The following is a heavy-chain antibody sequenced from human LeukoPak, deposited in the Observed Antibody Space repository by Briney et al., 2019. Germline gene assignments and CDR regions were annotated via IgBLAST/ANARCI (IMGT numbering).Heavy chain of an antibody. CDR2: IYTSGST. Sequence: SQTLSLTCTVSGGSISSGNYYWSWIRQPAGKGLEWIGRIYTSGSTSYNPTLKSRVTISADTSKNQFSLKLSSVTAADTAVYYCARRFIGFDPWGQGTLVTVSS. V-gene: IGHV4-61*02. CDR1: GGSISSGNYY. J-gene: IGHJ5*02. D-gene: IGHD3-16*02. CDR3: ARRFIGFDP.